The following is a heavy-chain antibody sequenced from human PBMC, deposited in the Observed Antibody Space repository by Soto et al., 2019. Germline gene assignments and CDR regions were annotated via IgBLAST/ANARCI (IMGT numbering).Heavy chain of an antibody. D-gene: IGHD3-10*01. CDR1: GGSLSGYY. CDR3: ASRGGSGTYYNDSYYFGMDV. Sequence: PSETLSLTCAVYGGSLSGYYWSWIRQPPGKGLEWIGEINHSGSTDYNPSLKSRVTISVDTSKNQFSLKLSSVTAADTAVYYCASRGGSGTYYNDSYYFGMDVWGQGTTVTVSS. CDR2: INHSGST. V-gene: IGHV4-34*01. J-gene: IGHJ6*02.